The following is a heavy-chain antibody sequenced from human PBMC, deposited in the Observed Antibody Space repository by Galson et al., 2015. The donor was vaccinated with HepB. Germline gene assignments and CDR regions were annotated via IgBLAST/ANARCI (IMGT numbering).Heavy chain of an antibody. CDR2: ISYDGSNK. J-gene: IGHJ4*02. D-gene: IGHD3-22*01. Sequence: SLRLSCAASGFTFSSYAMHWVRQAPGKGLEWVAVISYDGSNKYYADSVKGRFTISRDNSKNTLYLQMNSLRAEDTAVYYCARGGVVVITQFDYWGQGTLVTVSS. CDR1: GFTFSSYA. CDR3: ARGGVVVITQFDY. V-gene: IGHV3-30*04.